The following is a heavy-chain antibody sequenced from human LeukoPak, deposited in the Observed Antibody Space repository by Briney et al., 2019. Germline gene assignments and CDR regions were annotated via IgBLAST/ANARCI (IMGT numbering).Heavy chain of an antibody. CDR3: AAFERRYCSSTSCYVRYFQH. D-gene: IGHD2-2*01. CDR1: GGTFSSYA. V-gene: IGHV1-69*01. J-gene: IGHJ1*01. CDR2: IIPIFGTA. Sequence: SVKVSCKASGGTFSSYAISWVRQAPGQGLEWMGGIIPIFGTANYAQKFQCRVTITADESTSTAYMELSSLRSEDTAVYYCAAFERRYCSSTSCYVRYFQHWGQGTLVTVSS.